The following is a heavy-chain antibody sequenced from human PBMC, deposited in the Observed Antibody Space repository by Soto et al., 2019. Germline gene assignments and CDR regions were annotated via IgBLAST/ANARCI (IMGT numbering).Heavy chain of an antibody. CDR1: GGSISSYY. CDR3: ARDRRDGYKRYFEF. J-gene: IGHJ4*02. D-gene: IGHD5-12*01. V-gene: IGHV4-59*01. Sequence: SETLSLTCTVSGGSISSYYWSWIRQPPGKGLEWIGYIYYSGSTNYNPSLKSRVTISVDTSKNQFSLKLSSVTAADTAVYFCARDRRDGYKRYFEFWGQGNQVTVSS. CDR2: IYYSGST.